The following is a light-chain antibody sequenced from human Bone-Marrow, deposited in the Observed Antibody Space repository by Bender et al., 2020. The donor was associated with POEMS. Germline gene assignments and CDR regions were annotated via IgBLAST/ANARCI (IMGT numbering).Light chain of an antibody. CDR3: AAWEDSLNGWV. CDR2: DVS. J-gene: IGLJ3*02. CDR1: TSDIGSYTL. Sequence: QSALTQPASVSGSPGQSITISCTGTTSDIGSYTLVSWYQQHPGNAPKLMINDVSNRPSGVSNRFSGSRSGNTASLIISRLQAEGEADYYCAAWEDSLNGWVFGGGTKLTVL. V-gene: IGLV2-23*02.